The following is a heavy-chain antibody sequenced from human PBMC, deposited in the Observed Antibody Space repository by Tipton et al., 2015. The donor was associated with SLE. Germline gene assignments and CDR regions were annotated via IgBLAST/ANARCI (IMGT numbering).Heavy chain of an antibody. Sequence: LRLSCAVYGGSFSGYYWSWIRQPPGKGLEWIGEINHSGSTNYNPSLKSRFTISVDTSKNQFSLKLSSVTAADTAVYYCARGRELGRDDAFDIWGQGTMVTVSS. J-gene: IGHJ3*02. CDR1: GGSFSGYY. D-gene: IGHD1-1*01. CDR3: ARGRELGRDDAFDI. CDR2: INHSGST. V-gene: IGHV4-34*01.